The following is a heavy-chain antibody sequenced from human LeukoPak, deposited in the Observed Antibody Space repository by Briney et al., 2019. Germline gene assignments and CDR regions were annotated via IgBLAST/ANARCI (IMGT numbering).Heavy chain of an antibody. Sequence: SETLSLTCTVSGGSISSYYWSWLRQPPGKGLEWIGYIDYSGSTKYNPSLKSRVTISLDTSKNQFSLQLTSVTAADTAVYYCARGGSYYYLDYWGQGTLVTVSS. J-gene: IGHJ4*02. CDR3: ARGGSYYYLDY. V-gene: IGHV4-59*01. CDR1: GGSISSYY. CDR2: IDYSGST. D-gene: IGHD1-26*01.